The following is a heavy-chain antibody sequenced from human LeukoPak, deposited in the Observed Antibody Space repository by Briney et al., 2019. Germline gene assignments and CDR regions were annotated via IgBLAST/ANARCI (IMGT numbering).Heavy chain of an antibody. CDR3: ARERSGSYSLDH. CDR1: GGSISSYY. J-gene: IGHJ5*02. V-gene: IGHV4-59*01. D-gene: IGHD1-26*01. Sequence: SETLSLTCTVSGGSISSYYWSWIRQPPGKGLEWIGNIYYSGSTNYNPSLKSRVTISIDTSKNQFSLRVTSVTAADTAVYYCARERSGSYSLDHWGQGTLVTVSS. CDR2: IYYSGST.